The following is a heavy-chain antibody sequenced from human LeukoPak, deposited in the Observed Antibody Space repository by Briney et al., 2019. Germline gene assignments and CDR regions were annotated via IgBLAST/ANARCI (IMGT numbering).Heavy chain of an antibody. V-gene: IGHV1-18*01. J-gene: IGHJ4*02. Sequence: ASVKVSCKVSGHTLSELSMHWVRQAPGKGLEWMGWISAYNGNTNYAQKLQGRVTMTTDTSTSTAYMELRSLRSDDTAVYYCARDRGRIAAAGTDYWGQGTLVTVSS. D-gene: IGHD6-13*01. CDR3: ARDRGRIAAAGTDY. CDR2: ISAYNGNT. CDR1: GHTLSELS.